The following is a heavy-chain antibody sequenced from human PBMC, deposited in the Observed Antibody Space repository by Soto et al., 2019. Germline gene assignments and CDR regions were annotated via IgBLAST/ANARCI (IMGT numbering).Heavy chain of an antibody. CDR2: IYYSGST. V-gene: IGHV4-30-4*01. Sequence: PSETLSLTCTVSGGSISSGDYYWSWIRQPPGKGLEWTGYIYYSGSTYYNPSLKSRVTISVDTSKNQFSLKLSSVTAADTAVYYCARSIMITFGGVIGNNWFDPWGQGTLVPSPQ. D-gene: IGHD3-16*02. J-gene: IGHJ5*02. CDR3: ARSIMITFGGVIGNNWFDP. CDR1: GGSISSGDYY.